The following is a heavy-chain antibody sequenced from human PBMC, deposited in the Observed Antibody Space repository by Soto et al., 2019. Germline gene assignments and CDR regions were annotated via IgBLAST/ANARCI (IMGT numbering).Heavy chain of an antibody. CDR2: IYHSGST. J-gene: IGHJ6*02. Sequence: QLQLQESGSGLVKPSQTLSLTCAVSGGSISSGGYSWSWIRQPPGKGLEWIGYIYHSGSTYDNPSLKRRVTISVDRSKNQFSLKLSSVTAADTAVYYCARGSRFWIGYPYYYYGMDVWGQGTTVTVSS. V-gene: IGHV4-30-2*01. CDR1: GGSISSGGYS. D-gene: IGHD3-3*01. CDR3: ARGSRFWIGYPYYYYGMDV.